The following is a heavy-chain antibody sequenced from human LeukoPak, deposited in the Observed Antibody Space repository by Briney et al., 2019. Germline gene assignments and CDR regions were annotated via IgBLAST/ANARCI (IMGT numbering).Heavy chain of an antibody. D-gene: IGHD4-17*01. CDR1: GFTFSAYS. CDR2: INSRSSHI. Sequence: PGGSLRLSCMASGFTFSAYSMNWVRQAPGKGLEWVSSINSRSSHIYYADSVKGRFTIFRDSAQNSLYLQMNSLRADDTAVYYCARDFTTVTTAYLHHWGQGALVTVSS. V-gene: IGHV3-21*01. CDR3: ARDFTTVTTAYLHH. J-gene: IGHJ1*01.